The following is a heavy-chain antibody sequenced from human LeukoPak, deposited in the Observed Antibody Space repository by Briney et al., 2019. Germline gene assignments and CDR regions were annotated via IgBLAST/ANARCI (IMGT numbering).Heavy chain of an antibody. Sequence: GGSLRLSCAASGFTFDDYAMPWVRHAPGKGLEWVSGISWNSGSIGYADSVKGRFTISRDNAKNSLYLQMNSLRAEDTALYYCAKDSKDLSRHGFDYWGQGTLVTVSS. V-gene: IGHV3-9*01. J-gene: IGHJ4*02. CDR3: AKDSKDLSRHGFDY. CDR2: ISWNSGSI. D-gene: IGHD2-15*01. CDR1: GFTFDDYA.